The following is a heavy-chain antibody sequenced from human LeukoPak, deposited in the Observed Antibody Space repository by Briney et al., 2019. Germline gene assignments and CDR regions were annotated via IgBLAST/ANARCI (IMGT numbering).Heavy chain of an antibody. CDR2: IYDSGST. J-gene: IGHJ3*02. CDR3: ARDRGIYDSSGYYPSDAFDI. V-gene: IGHV4-39*02. Sequence: SETLSLTCTVSGGSIRSSYYYWGWIRQPPGKGLEWIGSIYDSGSTYYNPSLKSRVTISVDTSKNQFSLKLNSVTAADTAVYYCARDRGIYDSSGYYPSDAFDIWGQGTMVTVSS. D-gene: IGHD3-22*01. CDR1: GGSIRSSYYY.